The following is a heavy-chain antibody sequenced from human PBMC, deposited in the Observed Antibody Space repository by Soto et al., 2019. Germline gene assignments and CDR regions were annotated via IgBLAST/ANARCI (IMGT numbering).Heavy chain of an antibody. J-gene: IGHJ4*02. CDR1: VGSFSGYY. V-gene: IGHV4-34*01. D-gene: IGHD2-15*01. CDR3: AKDASCFSCGA. Sequence: PSETLSLTCAVYVGSFSGYYWSWIRQPPGKGLEWIGEINHSGSTNYNPSLKSRITISIDTSKTQFSLSLRSVTAADTAIYYCAKDASCFSCGAWGQGAPVTVSS. CDR2: INHSGST.